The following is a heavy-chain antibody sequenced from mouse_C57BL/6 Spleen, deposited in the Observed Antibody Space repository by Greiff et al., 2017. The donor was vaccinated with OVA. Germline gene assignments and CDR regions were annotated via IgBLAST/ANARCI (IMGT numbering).Heavy chain of an antibody. J-gene: IGHJ4*01. CDR1: GYSITSGYY. D-gene: IGHD1-1*01. CDR3: ARDLGSSSYYYAMDY. Sequence: VQLKESGPGLVKPSQSLSLTCSVTGYSITSGYYWNWIRQFPGNKLEWMGYISYDGSNNYNPSLKNRISITRDTSKNQFFLKLNSVTTEDTATYYCARDLGSSSYYYAMDYWGQGTSVTVSS. CDR2: ISYDGSN. V-gene: IGHV3-6*01.